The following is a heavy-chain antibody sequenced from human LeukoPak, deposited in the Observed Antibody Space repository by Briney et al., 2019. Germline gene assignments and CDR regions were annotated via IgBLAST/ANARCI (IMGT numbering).Heavy chain of an antibody. Sequence: GESLKISCKGSGYSFTSYWIAWVRQMPGKGLEWMWIIYPDDSDTRYSPSFQGQVTISADKSISTAYLQWSSLKASDTAMYYCARLPYCSGGSCPPVYFDSWGQGTLVTVSS. V-gene: IGHV5-51*01. CDR3: ARLPYCSGGSCPPVYFDS. CDR2: IYPDDSDT. CDR1: GYSFTSYW. J-gene: IGHJ4*02. D-gene: IGHD2-15*01.